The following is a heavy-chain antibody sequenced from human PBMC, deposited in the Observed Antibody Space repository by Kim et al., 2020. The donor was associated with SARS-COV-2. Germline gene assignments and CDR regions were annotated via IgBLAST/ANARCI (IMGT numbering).Heavy chain of an antibody. J-gene: IGHJ4*02. Sequence: GGSLRLSCAASGFTFSSSAINWVRQAPGKGLEWVSSISGSGGSTYFADSVKGRFTISRDNSQNTLYLQMNSLRAEDTAVYYCAKDIGDLGAGAFDYWGQG. D-gene: IGHD1-26*01. CDR3: AKDIGDLGAGAFDY. CDR2: ISGSGGST. CDR1: GFTFSSSA. V-gene: IGHV3-23*01.